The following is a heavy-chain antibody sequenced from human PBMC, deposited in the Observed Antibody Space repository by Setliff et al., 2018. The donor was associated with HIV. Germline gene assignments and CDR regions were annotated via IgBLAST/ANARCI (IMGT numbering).Heavy chain of an antibody. V-gene: IGHV3-23*01. Sequence: HPGGSLSLSCAASGFTFYTYAMSWVRQAPGKGLEWVSTFGYSGSDTYYADSVKGRFTISRDNSKGILYLQMNSLRVEDTAMYYCAKPLPTANGWNRVFDFWGQGTSVTVSS. CDR2: FGYSGSDT. J-gene: IGHJ4*02. CDR1: GFTFYTYA. D-gene: IGHD1-1*01. CDR3: AKPLPTANGWNRVFDF.